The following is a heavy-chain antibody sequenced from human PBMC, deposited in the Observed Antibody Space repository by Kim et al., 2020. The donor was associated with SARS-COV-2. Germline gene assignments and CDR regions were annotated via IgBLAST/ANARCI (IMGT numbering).Heavy chain of an antibody. Sequence: SVKVSCKASGGTFSTYSVSWVRQAPGQGLEWMGGIIPLLGSPNYPQKFQGRVAITADEPTNTVYMEMINLRSDDTAVYYCATLVEMATVVDHWGQGTPVIVSS. D-gene: IGHD2-21*01. CDR1: GGTFSTYS. V-gene: IGHV1-69*13. J-gene: IGHJ4*02. CDR3: ATLVEMATVVDH. CDR2: IIPLLGSP.